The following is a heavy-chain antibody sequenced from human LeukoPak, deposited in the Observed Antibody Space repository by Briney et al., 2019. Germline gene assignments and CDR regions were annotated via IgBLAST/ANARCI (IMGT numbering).Heavy chain of an antibody. CDR2: IYYSGST. V-gene: IGHV4-59*01. Sequence: SETLSLTCTVSGGSISSYYWSWIRQPAGEGLEWIGYIYYSGSTNYNPSLKSRVTISVDTSKNQFSLKLSSVTAADPAVYYCARGHYDILTGYFNFDYWGQGTLVTVSS. CDR1: GGSISSYY. CDR3: ARGHYDILTGYFNFDY. J-gene: IGHJ4*02. D-gene: IGHD3-9*01.